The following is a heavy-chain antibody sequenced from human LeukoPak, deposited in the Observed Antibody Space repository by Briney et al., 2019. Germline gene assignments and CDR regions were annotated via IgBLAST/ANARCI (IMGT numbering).Heavy chain of an antibody. Sequence: SGPTLVKPTQTLTLTCTFSGFSLSTSGLGVGWIRQPPGKALEWLALIYWDDDTRYSPSLRSRLTVTKDTSKNQVVLTMTNMGPVDTATYYCAHRRPAGITAGGGFDYWGQGILVTVSS. V-gene: IGHV2-5*02. CDR1: GFSLSTSGLG. J-gene: IGHJ4*02. CDR2: IYWDDDT. CDR3: AHRRPAGITAGGGFDY. D-gene: IGHD3-10*01.